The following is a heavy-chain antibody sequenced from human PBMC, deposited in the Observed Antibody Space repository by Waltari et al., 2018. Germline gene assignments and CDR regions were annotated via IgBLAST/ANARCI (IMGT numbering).Heavy chain of an antibody. Sequence: EVQLVESGGGLVQPVRSLRLSCTASGFTFGDYAMSSSRQATGKGLEWVGFIRSKAYGGTTEYAASVKGRFTISRDDSKSIAYLQMNSLKTEDTAVYYCTRDVVPAAMIDYWGQGTLVTVSS. CDR2: IRSKAYGGTT. V-gene: IGHV3-49*03. J-gene: IGHJ4*02. CDR3: TRDVVPAAMIDY. CDR1: GFTFGDYA. D-gene: IGHD2-2*01.